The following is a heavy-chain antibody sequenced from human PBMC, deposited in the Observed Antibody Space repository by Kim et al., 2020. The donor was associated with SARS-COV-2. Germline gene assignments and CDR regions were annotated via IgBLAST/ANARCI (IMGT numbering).Heavy chain of an antibody. V-gene: IGHV1-2*02. CDR2: INPNSGGT. Sequence: ASVKVSCKASGYTFTGYYMHWVRQAPGQGLEWMGWINPNSGGTNYAQKFQGRVTMTRDTSISTAYMELSRLRSDDTAVYYCARGMGGFMAAAGTGHYWGQGTLVTVSS. J-gene: IGHJ4*02. D-gene: IGHD6-13*01. CDR1: GYTFTGYY. CDR3: ARGMGGFMAAAGTGHY.